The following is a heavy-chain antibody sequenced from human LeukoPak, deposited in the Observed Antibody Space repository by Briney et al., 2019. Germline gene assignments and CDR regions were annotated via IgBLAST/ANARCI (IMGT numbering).Heavy chain of an antibody. CDR1: GVSVSSYY. J-gene: IGHJ6*02. CDR3: ARDQLLWFGEPSYGMDV. Sequence: PSETLSLTCTVSGVSVSSYYWSWLRQPPGKGLEWGGYIYYSGSTNYNPSLKSRVTTSVDTSKNQFSLKLSSVTAADTAVYYCARDQLLWFGEPSYGMDVWGQGTTVTVSS. D-gene: IGHD3-10*01. CDR2: IYYSGST. V-gene: IGHV4-59*02.